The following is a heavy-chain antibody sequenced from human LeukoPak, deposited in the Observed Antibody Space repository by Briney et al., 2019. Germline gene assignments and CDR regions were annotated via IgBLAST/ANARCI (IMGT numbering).Heavy chain of an antibody. CDR1: GFTFSSYW. J-gene: IGHJ4*02. D-gene: IGHD5/OR15-5a*01. CDR3: STSFDY. V-gene: IGHV3-74*01. Sequence: GGSLRLSCVASGFTFSSYWMHWVRQGPGKGLVWVSRISSDGSVTIYADSVKGRFTISRDNAKNTLYLQMNSLRAEDTAVYYCSTSFDYWGPGTQVTVSS. CDR2: ISSDGSVT.